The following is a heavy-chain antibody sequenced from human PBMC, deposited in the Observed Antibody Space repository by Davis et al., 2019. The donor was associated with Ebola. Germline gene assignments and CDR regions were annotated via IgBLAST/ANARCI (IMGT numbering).Heavy chain of an antibody. D-gene: IGHD4-17*01. CDR2: IYYSGST. Sequence: MPSETLSLTCTVSGGSISSYYWSWIRQPPGKGLEWIGYIYYSGSTNYNPSLKSRVTISVDTSKNQFSLKLSSVTAADTAVYYCASSDYGYYYGMDVWGQGTTVTVSS. CDR1: GGSISSYY. J-gene: IGHJ6*02. V-gene: IGHV4-59*12. CDR3: ASSDYGYYYGMDV.